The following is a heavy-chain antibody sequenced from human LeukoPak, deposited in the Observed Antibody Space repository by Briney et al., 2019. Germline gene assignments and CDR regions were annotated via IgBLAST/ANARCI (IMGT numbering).Heavy chain of an antibody. D-gene: IGHD3-10*02. Sequence: SGGSLRLSCAASGFTFSSYEMYWVRQAPGKELEWVSYISSSGSTIYYADSVKGRFTISRDNAKNSLYLQMNSLRAEDTAVYYCAELSITMIGGVWGKGTTVTISS. CDR1: GFTFSSYE. V-gene: IGHV3-48*03. CDR3: AELSITMIGGV. J-gene: IGHJ6*04. CDR2: ISSSGSTI.